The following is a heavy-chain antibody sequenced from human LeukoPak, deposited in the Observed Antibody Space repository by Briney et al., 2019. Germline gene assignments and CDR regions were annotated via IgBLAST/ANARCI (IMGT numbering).Heavy chain of an antibody. CDR3: AREVWYSSSSNYYYYMDV. V-gene: IGHV4-61*02. CDR2: IYTSGTT. Sequence: PSETLSLTCTVSGGSISSGSYYWSWIRQPAGKGLECIGRIYTSGTTNYNPSLKSRVTISVDTSTNQFSLKLSSVTAADTAVYYCAREVWYSSSSNYYYYMDVWGKGTTVTVSS. J-gene: IGHJ6*03. D-gene: IGHD6-6*01. CDR1: GGSISSGSYY.